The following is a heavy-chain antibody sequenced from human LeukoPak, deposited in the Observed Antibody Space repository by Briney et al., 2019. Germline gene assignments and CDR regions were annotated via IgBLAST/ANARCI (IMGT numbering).Heavy chain of an antibody. J-gene: IGHJ4*02. CDR2: TYYRFKWYK. V-gene: IGHV6-1*01. CDR1: GDSVSSNSAA. CDR3: ARGEAFFDY. Sequence: PSQTLSLTCAISGDSVSSNSAAWNWIRQSPSRGLEWLGRTYYRFKWYKDYAESVKSRMTISPDTSTNEVSVQLNSVTYEDTAVYYCARGEAFFDYWGQGALVTVSS.